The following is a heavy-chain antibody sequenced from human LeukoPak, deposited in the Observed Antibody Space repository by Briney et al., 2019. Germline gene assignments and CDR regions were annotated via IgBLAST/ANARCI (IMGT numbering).Heavy chain of an antibody. CDR3: ARADFIDAGPYLIGP. J-gene: IGHJ5*02. CDR2: INTKSGRT. D-gene: IGHD3-3*01. V-gene: IGHV1-2*02. CDR1: GYSFTDYY. Sequence: ASVRVSCKTSGYSFTDYYIHWVRQAPGQGLEWMGWINTKSGRTSSARRFQGRVTMTRDPSITTVYMDMAWLTSDDTAIYFCARADFIDAGPYLIGPWGQGTLVTVSS.